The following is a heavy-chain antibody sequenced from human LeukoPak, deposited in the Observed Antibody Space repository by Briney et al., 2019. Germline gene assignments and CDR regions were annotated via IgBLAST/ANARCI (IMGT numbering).Heavy chain of an antibody. V-gene: IGHV1-2*02. Sequence: ASVKVSCKASGYTFTGYYMHWVRQAPGQGLEWMGWINPNSGGTNYAQKFQGRVTMTRDTSISTAYMELSRLRSDDTAVYYCARARRGTLITTVRGVTLDFDYWGQGTLVTVSS. CDR3: ARARRGTLITTVRGVTLDFDY. D-gene: IGHD3-10*01. J-gene: IGHJ4*02. CDR1: GYTFTGYY. CDR2: INPNSGGT.